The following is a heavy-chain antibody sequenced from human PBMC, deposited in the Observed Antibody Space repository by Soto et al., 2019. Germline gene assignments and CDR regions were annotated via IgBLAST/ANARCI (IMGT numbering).Heavy chain of an antibody. J-gene: IGHJ4*02. CDR3: ARALSSAAGIYFDY. V-gene: IGHV4-4*07. CDR2: IHTTENT. D-gene: IGHD6-13*01. Sequence: QVQLQESGPGLVKPSETLSLTCTVSGDSISSYYWSWIRQPAGKGMEWIGRIHTTENTNYNPSLKSRVTMSIDTSNNHFSLKLTSLTAEDTAVYYCARALSSAAGIYFDYWGQGTLVTVSS. CDR1: GDSISSYY.